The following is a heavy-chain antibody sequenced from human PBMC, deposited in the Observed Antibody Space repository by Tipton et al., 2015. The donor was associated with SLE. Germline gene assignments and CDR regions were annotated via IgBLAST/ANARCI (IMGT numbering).Heavy chain of an antibody. CDR2: VSYTGSA. CDR3: ATVRLQRDGWYPWDF. Sequence: TLSLTCSVSGGSITSHYWTWIRQSPGKEFEWLAYVSYTGSATYNPSLRSRVSILLDTSENQFSLRVTSVTAADTAVYYCATVRLQRDGWYPWDFWGQGTLVTV. CDR1: GGSITSHY. J-gene: IGHJ4*02. D-gene: IGHD6-19*01. V-gene: IGHV4-59*08.